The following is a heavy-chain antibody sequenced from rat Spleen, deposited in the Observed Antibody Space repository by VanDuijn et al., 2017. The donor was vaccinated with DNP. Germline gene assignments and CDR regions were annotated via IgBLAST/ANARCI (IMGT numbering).Heavy chain of an antibody. Sequence: QVQLKESGPGLVQPSQTLSLTCTVSGFSLASYSVAWIRQPPAKGLEWVAAMSNGGNTYYNSALRSRLSLSRDTSKSQVFLKMNSLYTEDTAMYFCARSDYSDGGYYYGYFDYWGQGVMVTVSS. J-gene: IGHJ2*01. CDR3: ARSDYSDGGYYYGYFDY. CDR2: MSNGGNT. CDR1: GFSLASYS. D-gene: IGHD1-12*02. V-gene: IGHV2-6*01.